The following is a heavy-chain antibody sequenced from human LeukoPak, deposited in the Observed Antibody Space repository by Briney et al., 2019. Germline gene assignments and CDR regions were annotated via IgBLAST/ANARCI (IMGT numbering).Heavy chain of an antibody. J-gene: IGHJ4*02. V-gene: IGHV3-74*01. CDR3: ARRAVAGGFYGW. Sequence: PGGSPRLSCAASGFTFSTDWMHWVRQAPGKGPVWVSRINGDGSSINYADSVKGRFTISRDDAKNTLYLLMNSLRAEDTAVYYCARRAVAGGFYGWWGQGTLVTVSS. D-gene: IGHD6-19*01. CDR1: GFTFSTDW. CDR2: INGDGSSI.